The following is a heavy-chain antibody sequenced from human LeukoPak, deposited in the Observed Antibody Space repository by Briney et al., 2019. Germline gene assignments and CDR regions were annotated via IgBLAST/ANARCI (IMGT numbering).Heavy chain of an antibody. J-gene: IGHJ5*02. CDR2: IYYSGST. CDR1: GGSISSYY. Sequence: SETLSLTCTVSGGSISSYYWSWIRQPPGKGLEWIGYIYYSGSTNYNPSLKSRVTISVDTSKNQFSLKLSSVTAADTAVYYCARGLRSITIFGVVKEYNWFDPWGQGTLVTVSS. V-gene: IGHV4-59*01. D-gene: IGHD3-3*01. CDR3: ARGLRSITIFGVVKEYNWFDP.